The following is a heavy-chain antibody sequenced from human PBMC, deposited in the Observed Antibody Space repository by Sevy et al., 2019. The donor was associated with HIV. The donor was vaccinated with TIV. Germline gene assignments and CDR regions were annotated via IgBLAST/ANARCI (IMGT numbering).Heavy chain of an antibody. V-gene: IGHV3-7*01. D-gene: IGHD6-13*01. J-gene: IGHJ1*01. CDR3: ARPPPVGYSGYAEYFQH. Sequence: GGSLRLSCAASGFTFSTYWMTWVRQAPGKGLEWVANIKQDGTDEEYVDSVKGRFTISRDNAKKTLYLRLNSLRAEDTAVYYCARPPPVGYSGYAEYFQHWGQGTLVTVSS. CDR2: IKQDGTDE. CDR1: GFTFSTYW.